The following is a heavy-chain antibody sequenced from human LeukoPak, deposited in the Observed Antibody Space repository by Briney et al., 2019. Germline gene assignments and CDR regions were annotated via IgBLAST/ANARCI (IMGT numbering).Heavy chain of an antibody. J-gene: IGHJ4*02. Sequence: SQTLSLTCIVSGRSISSSSYYWAWIRQPPGKGLQWIGSIYYSGSTYYNPSLKSRVTISVDTSKNQFSLKLSSVTAADTAVYYCARDHDSSGYYSFDYWGQGTLVTVSS. CDR3: ARDHDSSGYYSFDY. D-gene: IGHD3-22*01. CDR1: GRSISSSSYY. V-gene: IGHV4-39*07. CDR2: IYYSGST.